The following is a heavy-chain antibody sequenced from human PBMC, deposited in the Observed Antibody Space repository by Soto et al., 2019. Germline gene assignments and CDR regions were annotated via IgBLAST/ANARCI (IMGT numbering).Heavy chain of an antibody. CDR2: IYPDDSDT. CDR3: ARLEWLSLAAWFDP. Sequence: PGESLKISWKGSGYSFTNYWIGWVRQMPGKGLEWMGMIYPDDSDTKYSPSFQGQVTFSADKSINTAYLQWSSLKASDTAIYYCARLEWLSLAAWFDPWGQGTLVTVSS. CDR1: GYSFTNYW. V-gene: IGHV5-51*01. D-gene: IGHD3-3*01. J-gene: IGHJ5*02.